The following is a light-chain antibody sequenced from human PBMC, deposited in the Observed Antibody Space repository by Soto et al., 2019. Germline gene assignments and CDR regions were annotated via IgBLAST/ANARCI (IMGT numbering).Light chain of an antibody. V-gene: IGKV3-11*01. Sequence: EIVLTQSPATLSLSPGQRATLSCRASQSLGNYLAWYQQKPGQAPRLLIYDVFNRATGTPARFRGRGSGTDFTFTISSLEPEDFAVYYCLQRNVWPWTFGQGTKVEVK. CDR3: LQRNVWPWT. CDR1: QSLGNY. CDR2: DVF. J-gene: IGKJ1*01.